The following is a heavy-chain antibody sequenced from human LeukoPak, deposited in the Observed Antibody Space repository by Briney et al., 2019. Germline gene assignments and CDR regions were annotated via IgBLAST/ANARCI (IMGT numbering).Heavy chain of an antibody. D-gene: IGHD2-15*01. V-gene: IGHV1-69*13. CDR1: GYIFTSYG. J-gene: IGHJ5*02. CDR3: ALLYGLKAENWFDP. Sequence: SVKVSCKASGYIFTSYGITWVRQAPGQGLEWMGGIIPIFGTANYAQKFQGRVTITADESTSTAYMELSSLRSEDTAVYYCALLYGLKAENWFDPWGQGTLVTVSS. CDR2: IIPIFGTA.